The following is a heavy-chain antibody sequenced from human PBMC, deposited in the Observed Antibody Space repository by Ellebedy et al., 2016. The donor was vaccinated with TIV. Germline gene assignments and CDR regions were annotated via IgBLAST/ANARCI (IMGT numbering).Heavy chain of an antibody. Sequence: GESLKISCAASGFMFSSYSVNWVRQAPGKGLEWVSSISSTSTYIYYGDSVKGRFTISRDNAKNLLFLQMNSLRAEDTAVYYCASLVRVGASFDGFDIWGQGTMVTVS. CDR1: GFMFSSYS. J-gene: IGHJ3*02. CDR2: ISSTSTYI. D-gene: IGHD1-26*01. CDR3: ASLVRVGASFDGFDI. V-gene: IGHV3-21*06.